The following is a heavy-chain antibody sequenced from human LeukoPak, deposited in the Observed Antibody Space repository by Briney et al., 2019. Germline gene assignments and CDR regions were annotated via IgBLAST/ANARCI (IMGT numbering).Heavy chain of an antibody. CDR3: ARASMVVVVPAAIWFDP. J-gene: IGHJ5*02. Sequence: ASVKVSCKASGYTLTSYDINWVRQATGQGLEWMGWMNPNSGNTGYAQKFQGRVTMTRNTSISTAYMELSSLRSEDTAVYYCARASMVVVVPAAIWFDPWGQGTLVTVSS. V-gene: IGHV1-8*01. CDR2: MNPNSGNT. D-gene: IGHD2-2*01. CDR1: GYTLTSYD.